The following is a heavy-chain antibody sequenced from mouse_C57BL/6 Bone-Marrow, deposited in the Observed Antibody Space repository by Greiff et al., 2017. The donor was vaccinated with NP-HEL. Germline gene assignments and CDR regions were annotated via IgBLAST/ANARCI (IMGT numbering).Heavy chain of an antibody. Sequence: VQLQQPGAELVKPGASVKLSCKASGYTFTSYWMQWVKQRPGQGLEWIGEIDPSDSYTNYNQKFKGKATLTVDTSSSTAYMQLSSLTSEDSAVYYCACGGWLPNSFFDYWGQGTTLTGSS. CDR1: GYTFTSYW. CDR2: IDPSDSYT. CDR3: ACGGWLPNSFFDY. D-gene: IGHD2-3*01. V-gene: IGHV1-50*01. J-gene: IGHJ2*01.